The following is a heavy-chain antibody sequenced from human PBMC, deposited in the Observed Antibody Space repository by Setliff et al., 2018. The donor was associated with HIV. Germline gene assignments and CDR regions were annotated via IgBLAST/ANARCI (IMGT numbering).Heavy chain of an antibody. V-gene: IGHV3-7*01. Sequence: GGSLRLSCAASGFIFSTNWMSWVRQAPGKGPEWVANINQDGSDKYYVPSVKGRFTISRDNAKNSLYLQMNSLRAEDTAVYYCVRVVTIFSTGPHFDPWGQGTLVTVSS. D-gene: IGHD3-3*01. CDR2: INQDGSDK. CDR3: VRVVTIFSTGPHFDP. CDR1: GFIFSTNW. J-gene: IGHJ5*02.